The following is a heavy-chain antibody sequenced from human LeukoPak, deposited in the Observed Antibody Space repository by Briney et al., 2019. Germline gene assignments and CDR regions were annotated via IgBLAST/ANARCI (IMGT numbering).Heavy chain of an antibody. V-gene: IGHV4-38-2*02. CDR1: GYSISSGYY. CDR2: IYHSGST. J-gene: IGHJ4*02. Sequence: SETLSLTCTVSGYSISSGYYWGWIRQPPGKGLEWIGSIYHSGSTYYNPSLKSRVTISVDTSKNQFSLKLSSVTAADTAVYYCARGGAYCGGDCYSSFDYWGQGTLVTVSS. D-gene: IGHD2-21*02. CDR3: ARGGAYCGGDCYSSFDY.